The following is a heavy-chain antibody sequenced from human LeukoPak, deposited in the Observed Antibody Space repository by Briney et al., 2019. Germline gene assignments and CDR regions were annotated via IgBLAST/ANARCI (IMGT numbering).Heavy chain of an antibody. D-gene: IGHD3-16*01. J-gene: IGHJ4*02. V-gene: IGHV3-74*03. CDR3: ARVRMGDDFNPFDY. CDR2: IKSDGSEN. CDR1: RFTSSIFW. Sequence: PGGSLRLSPAASRFTSSIFWIYCVRHAPGKGLVCVSRIKSDGSENTYATSVKGRFTISRNNATNTLYLQMDSLGAEDAAVYYCARVRMGDDFNPFDYWGQGTLVTVSS.